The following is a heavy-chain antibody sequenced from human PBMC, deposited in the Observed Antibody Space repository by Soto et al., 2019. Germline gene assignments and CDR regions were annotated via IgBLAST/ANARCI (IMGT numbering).Heavy chain of an antibody. CDR3: TSGGSVFGELAPYY. Sequence: QVQLVESGGGVVQPGGSLRLSCAASGFTFSNYGIHWVRQAPGKGLEWVAVITYEGTKKYYADSVKGRFTISRDNSNNTLYLQMNSLRAEDTAVYYCTSGGSVFGELAPYYWGQGTLVTVSS. CDR2: ITYEGTKK. J-gene: IGHJ4*02. CDR1: GFTFSNYG. V-gene: IGHV3-30*03. D-gene: IGHD3-10*02.